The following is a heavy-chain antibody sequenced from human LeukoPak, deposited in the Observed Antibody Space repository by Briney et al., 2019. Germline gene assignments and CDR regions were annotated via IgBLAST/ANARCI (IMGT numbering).Heavy chain of an antibody. J-gene: IGHJ5*02. Sequence: SETLSLTCAVYGGSFSGYYWSWIRQPPGKGLEWIGEINHSGSTNYNPSLKSRVTISVDTSKNQFSLKLSSVTAADTAVYYCARGLVIQLRARRFDPWGQGTLVTVSS. V-gene: IGHV4-34*01. CDR1: GGSFSGYY. CDR2: INHSGST. D-gene: IGHD5-18*01. CDR3: ARGLVIQLRARRFDP.